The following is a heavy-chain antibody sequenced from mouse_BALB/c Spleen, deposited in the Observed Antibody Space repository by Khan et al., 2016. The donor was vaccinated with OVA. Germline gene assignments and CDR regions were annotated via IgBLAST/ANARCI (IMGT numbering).Heavy chain of an antibody. CDR2: INPSTDNT. V-gene: IGHV1-7*01. CDR1: GYTFNTYW. CDR3: TRRGLCGIFVY. Sequence: QVQLQQSGAELAKPGASVKMSCKASGYTFNTYWMHWIKQRPGQGLEWIGYINPSTDNTEYNQKFKDKATLTTDKSSSTAYMQLSSLTYEYSAVYYCTRRGLCGIFVYWGQGTLVTVSA. J-gene: IGHJ3*01. D-gene: IGHD1-1*02.